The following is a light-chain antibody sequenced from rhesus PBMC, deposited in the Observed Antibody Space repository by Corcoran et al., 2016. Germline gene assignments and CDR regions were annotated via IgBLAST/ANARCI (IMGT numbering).Light chain of an antibody. J-gene: IGKJ1*01. CDR3: QQHNSYPRT. CDR2: DAS. Sequence: DIQMTQSPSSLSASVGDTVTITCRASQAINSYLAWYQQNPGKAPRPLIYDASSLESGVPTRFSGSGYGTDFTPTITSLQPEDFATYYCQQHNSYPRTFGQGTKVEIK. V-gene: IGKV1S16*01. CDR1: QAINSY.